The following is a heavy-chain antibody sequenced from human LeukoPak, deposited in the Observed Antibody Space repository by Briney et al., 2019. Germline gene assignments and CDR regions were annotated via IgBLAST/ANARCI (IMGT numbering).Heavy chain of an antibody. CDR1: GFIFSDAW. D-gene: IGHD2-21*02. CDR3: ASRPIPHCDCPLDY. V-gene: IGHV3-15*01. CDR2: IKSKSDGGTI. J-gene: IGHJ4*01. Sequence: PGGSLRLSCAASGFIFSDAWMNWVRQAPGKGLEWVGRIKSKSDGGTIDYAAPVKGRFTISRDDSQNTVYLQMNSLNTEDTAVYYCASRPIPHCDCPLDYWGHGTLVTVSS.